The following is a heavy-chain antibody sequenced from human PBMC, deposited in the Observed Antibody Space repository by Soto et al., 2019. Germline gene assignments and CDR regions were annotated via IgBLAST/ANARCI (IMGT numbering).Heavy chain of an antibody. CDR3: AREYGDYGFGYYYYYMDV. J-gene: IGHJ6*03. Sequence: GGSLRLSCAASGFTFSSYSMNWVRQAPGKGLEWVSSISSSSSYIYYADSVKGRFTISRDNAKNSLYLQMNSLRAEDTAVYYCAREYGDYGFGYYYYYMDVWGKGTTVTV. D-gene: IGHD4-17*01. CDR2: ISSSSSYI. CDR1: GFTFSSYS. V-gene: IGHV3-21*01.